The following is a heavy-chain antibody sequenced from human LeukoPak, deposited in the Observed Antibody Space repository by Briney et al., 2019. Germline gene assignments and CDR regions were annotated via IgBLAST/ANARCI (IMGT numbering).Heavy chain of an antibody. J-gene: IGHJ5*02. CDR2: IYYSGST. V-gene: IGHV4-39*07. D-gene: IGHD1-26*01. CDR3: ARPYSGSYFGWFDP. CDR1: GGSISSSSYY. Sequence: SETLSLTCTVSGGSISSSSYYWGWIRQPPGKGLEWIGSIYYSGSTYYNPSLKSRVTISVDTSRNQFSLKLSSVTAADTAVYYCARPYSGSYFGWFDPWGQGTLVTVSS.